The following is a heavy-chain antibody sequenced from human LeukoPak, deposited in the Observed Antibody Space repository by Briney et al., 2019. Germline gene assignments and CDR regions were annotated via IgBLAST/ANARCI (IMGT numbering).Heavy chain of an antibody. CDR1: GFTFSSYE. V-gene: IGHV3-48*03. D-gene: IGHD1-26*01. CDR2: ISSSGSTI. J-gene: IGHJ4*02. Sequence: GGSLRLSCAASGFTFSSYEMNWVRQAPGKGLEWVSYISSSGSTIYYADSVKGRFTISRDNAKNSPYLQMNSLRAEDTAVYYCARDASRRVGATIPGFDYWGQGTLVTVSS. CDR3: ARDASRRVGATIPGFDY.